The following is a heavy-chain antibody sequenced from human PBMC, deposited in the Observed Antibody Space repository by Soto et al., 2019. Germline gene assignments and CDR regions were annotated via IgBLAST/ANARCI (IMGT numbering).Heavy chain of an antibody. CDR3: ARDRRGITIFGVVPYYYYGMDV. V-gene: IGHV1-69*13. D-gene: IGHD3-3*01. Sequence: GASGKVSCKASGGTFSSYAISWVRQAPGQGLEWMGGIIPIFGTANYAQKFQGRVTITADESTSTAYMELSSLRSEDTAVYYCARDRRGITIFGVVPYYYYGMDVWGQGTTVTVSS. J-gene: IGHJ6*02. CDR1: GGTFSSYA. CDR2: IIPIFGTA.